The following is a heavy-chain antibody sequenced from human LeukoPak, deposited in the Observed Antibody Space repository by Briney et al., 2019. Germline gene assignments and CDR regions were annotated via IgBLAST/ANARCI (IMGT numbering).Heavy chain of an antibody. CDR3: ARYCSGGSCYGTGSFDY. J-gene: IGHJ4*02. D-gene: IGHD2-15*01. CDR1: GGSFSGYY. Sequence: PSETLSLTCAVYGGSFSGYYWSWIRQPPGKGLEWIGEINHSGSTNYNPSLKSRVTISVDTSKNHFSLKLSSVTAADTAVYYCARYCSGGSCYGTGSFDYWGQGTLVTVSS. V-gene: IGHV4-34*01. CDR2: INHSGST.